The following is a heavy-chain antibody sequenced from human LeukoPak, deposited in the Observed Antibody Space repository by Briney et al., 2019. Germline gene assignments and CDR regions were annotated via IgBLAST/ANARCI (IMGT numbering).Heavy chain of an antibody. CDR3: ARDSVVAPPEIGY. CDR1: GGSISSSSYY. V-gene: IGHV4-39*07. Sequence: SETLSLTCTVSGGSISSSSYYWGWIRQPPGKGLEWIGSIYYSGSTYYNPSLKSRVTISVDTSKNQFSLKLSSVTAADTAVYYCARDSVVAPPEIGYWGQGTLVTVSS. D-gene: IGHD2-15*01. J-gene: IGHJ4*02. CDR2: IYYSGST.